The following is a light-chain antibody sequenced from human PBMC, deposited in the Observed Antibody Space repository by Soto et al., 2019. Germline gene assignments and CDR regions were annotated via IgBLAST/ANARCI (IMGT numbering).Light chain of an antibody. CDR2: DAS. J-gene: IGKJ4*01. Sequence: DIQMTQSPSTLSASVGERVTITCRANQSISDWLAWYQQKPGKAPKLLIYDASNLESGVPSRFSGSGSGTEFTLTISSLQPDDFATYYCQQYNSSPLTFGGGTKMEIK. CDR3: QQYNSSPLT. V-gene: IGKV1-5*01. CDR1: QSISDW.